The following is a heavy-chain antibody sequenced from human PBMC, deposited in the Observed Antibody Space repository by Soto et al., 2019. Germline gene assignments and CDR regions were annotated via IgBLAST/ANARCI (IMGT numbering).Heavy chain of an antibody. D-gene: IGHD5-12*01. V-gene: IGHV4-59*01. CDR3: ARSLRGYSGYEWFWYFDL. CDR2: IYYSGST. CDR1: GGSISSYY. Sequence: QVQLQESGPGLVKPSETLSLTCTVSGGSISSYYWSWIRQPPGKGLEWIGYIYYSGSTNYNPSLKRRVTISVDTSKNQFSLKLSSVTAADTAVYYCARSLRGYSGYEWFWYFDLWGRGTLVTVSS. J-gene: IGHJ2*01.